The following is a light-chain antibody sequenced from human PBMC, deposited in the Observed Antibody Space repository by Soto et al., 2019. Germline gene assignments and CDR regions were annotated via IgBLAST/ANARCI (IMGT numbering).Light chain of an antibody. Sequence: QSVLTQPPSVSAAPGQKVTISCSGSVSNIGKNYVSWYQHLPGTAPKLLIYEDDLRPSGIPDRFSGSKSGTSATLAITRLETGDEADYYCGTWDGSLNNVVVFGGGTKLTVL. CDR3: GTWDGSLNNVVV. CDR2: EDD. CDR1: VSNIGKNY. J-gene: IGLJ2*01. V-gene: IGLV1-51*02.